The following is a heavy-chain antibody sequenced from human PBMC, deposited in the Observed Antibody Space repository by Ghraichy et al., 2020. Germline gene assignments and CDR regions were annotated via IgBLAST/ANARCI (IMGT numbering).Heavy chain of an antibody. D-gene: IGHD6-19*01. CDR2: IKKDGSEK. Sequence: GESLNISCAASGFIFSGYWMSWVRQAPGRGPEWVANIKKDGSEKYYVDSVKGRFTISRDNAKNSLYLQMNSLRAEDTAVYYCARDLGGGWYFDYWGQGALRTVSS. CDR1: GFIFSGYW. V-gene: IGHV3-7*01. J-gene: IGHJ4*02. CDR3: ARDLGGGWYFDY.